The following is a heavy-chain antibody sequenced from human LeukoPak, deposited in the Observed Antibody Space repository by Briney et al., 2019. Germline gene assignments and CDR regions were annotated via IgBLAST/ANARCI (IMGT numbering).Heavy chain of an antibody. CDR3: ARGGNYFGSGTYPFPLDI. CDR2: ISGDGGST. CDR1: GFTFDDYA. V-gene: IGHV3-43*02. J-gene: IGHJ4*02. D-gene: IGHD3-10*01. Sequence: GSLRLSCAASGFTFDDYAMHWVRQAPGKGLEWVSLISGDGGSTYYADSVKGRFSISRENARNSLYLQMHSLRVGDTAVYYCARGGNYFGSGTYPFPLDIWGQGTLVTVSS.